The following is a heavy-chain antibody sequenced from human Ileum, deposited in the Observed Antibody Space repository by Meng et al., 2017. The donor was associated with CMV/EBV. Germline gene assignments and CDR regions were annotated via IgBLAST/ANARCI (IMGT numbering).Heavy chain of an antibody. V-gene: IGHV3-7*01. J-gene: IGHJ6*02. D-gene: IGHD6-19*01. CDR3: ATGKAVAGRSYYYFGMDV. CDR1: EVSFSEYY. Sequence: GESLKISCAASEVSFSEYYMNWIRQAPGKGLEWVANIKQDGSEKYYVDSVKGRFTISRDNAKNSLYLQMDSLRADDTALYYCATGKAVAGRSYYYFGMDVWGQGTTVTVSS. CDR2: IKQDGSEK.